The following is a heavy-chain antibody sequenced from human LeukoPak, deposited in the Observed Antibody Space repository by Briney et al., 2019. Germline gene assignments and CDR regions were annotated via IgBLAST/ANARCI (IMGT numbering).Heavy chain of an antibody. D-gene: IGHD6-19*01. Sequence: GGSLRLSCAASGFTFSNYGMHWVRQAPGKGLEWVAVIWYDGSNNYADSVKGRFTISRDNSKNTLYLQMTSLRAEDTAVYYCARVRIAVAVSAFDIRGQGTMVTVSS. J-gene: IGHJ3*02. CDR1: GFTFSNYG. V-gene: IGHV3-33*01. CDR3: ARVRIAVAVSAFDI. CDR2: IWYDGSN.